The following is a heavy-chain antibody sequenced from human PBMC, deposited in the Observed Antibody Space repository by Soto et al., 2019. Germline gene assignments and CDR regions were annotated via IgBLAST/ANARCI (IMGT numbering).Heavy chain of an antibody. Sequence: EVQLVESGGGLVKPGGSLRLSCAASGFTFSTYTVNWVRQAPGKGLEWVSSISSTSSYIYYADSVKGRFTISRDNAKDSLYLQMNSLRAEDTAVYHCATFPPEWGSGESTWGQGTLVTVSS. CDR2: ISSTSSYI. J-gene: IGHJ5*02. CDR1: GFTFSTYT. V-gene: IGHV3-21*02. CDR3: ATFPPEWGSGEST. D-gene: IGHD2-15*01.